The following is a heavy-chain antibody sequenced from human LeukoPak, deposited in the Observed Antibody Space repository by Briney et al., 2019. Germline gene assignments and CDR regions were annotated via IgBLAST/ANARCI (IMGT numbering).Heavy chain of an antibody. CDR2: IKSDGST. J-gene: IGHJ1*01. D-gene: IGHD3-22*01. Sequence: QPGGSLRLSCAASGLTFSTYWMHWVRQAPGKGLVWVSLIKSDGSTNYADSVKGRFTISRDNAKNTVSLQMNSLRPEDTGVYYCARAPSEIGGYYPEYFRHWGQGTLVTVSS. CDR1: GLTFSTYW. V-gene: IGHV3-74*01. CDR3: ARAPSEIGGYYPEYFRH.